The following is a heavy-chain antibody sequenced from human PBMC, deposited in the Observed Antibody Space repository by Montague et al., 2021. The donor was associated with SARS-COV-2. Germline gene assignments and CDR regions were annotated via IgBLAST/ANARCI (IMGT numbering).Heavy chain of an antibody. V-gene: IGHV4-59*01. CDR3: ARSLVPSGTYYLPY. CDR2: VYYSERS. J-gene: IGHJ4*02. Sequence: SETLSLTCTVSGDSISTSNWSWIWQPPGPGLELDWYVYYSERSSNNSSLKRRVPISVDTSKHQVSLKLSPVTVADTAVSYCARSLVPSGTYYLPYWGQGTLVTVSS. CDR1: GDSISTSN. D-gene: IGHD3-10*01.